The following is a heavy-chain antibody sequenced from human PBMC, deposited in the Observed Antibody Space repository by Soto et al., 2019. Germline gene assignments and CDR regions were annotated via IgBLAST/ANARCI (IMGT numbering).Heavy chain of an antibody. D-gene: IGHD3-22*01. Sequence: PSETLSLTCTVSGGSIRSGDSYWSWIRQPPEKGLEWIGYIYYSGSTYYNPSLKSRVTISLDTSKNQFSLNLSSVTAADTAVYYCARTHYSDRSGTDYWGQGTLVTVSS. CDR3: ARTHYSDRSGTDY. CDR2: IYYSGST. V-gene: IGHV4-30-4*01. CDR1: GGSIRSGDSY. J-gene: IGHJ4*02.